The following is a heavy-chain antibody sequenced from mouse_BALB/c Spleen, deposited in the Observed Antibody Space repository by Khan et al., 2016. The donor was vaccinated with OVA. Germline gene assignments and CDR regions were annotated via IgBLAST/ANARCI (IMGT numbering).Heavy chain of an antibody. CDR1: GYSITSGYA. CDR2: ISYSGVT. D-gene: IGHD1-1*01. V-gene: IGHV3-2*02. CDR3: ARGNDYGYYFDY. J-gene: IGHJ2*01. Sequence: QLEESGPGLVKPSQSLSLTCTVTGYSITSGYAWNWIRQFPGNKLEWMGYISYSGVTSYTPSLKSRLYTTRATSKNQFFLQLNSVTTEDTATYYCARGNDYGYYFDYWVQGTTLTVTS.